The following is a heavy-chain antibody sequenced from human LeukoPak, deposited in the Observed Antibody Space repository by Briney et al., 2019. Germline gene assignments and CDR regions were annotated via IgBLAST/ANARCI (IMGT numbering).Heavy chain of an antibody. CDR3: ARDMHGPRDY. J-gene: IGHJ4*02. V-gene: IGHV3-74*01. Sequence: GGSLRLSCAASGLSNYWVHWVRQAPGKGPVWVSRINPAGSTTNYADSVKGRFTISRDNAKNTLYLQMNSLRAEDTAVYYCARDMHGPRDYWGQGTLVTVSS. CDR2: INPAGSTT. D-gene: IGHD2-2*01. CDR1: GLSNYW.